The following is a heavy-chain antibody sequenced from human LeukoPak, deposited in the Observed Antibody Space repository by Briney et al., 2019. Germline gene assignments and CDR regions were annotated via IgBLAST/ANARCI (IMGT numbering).Heavy chain of an antibody. D-gene: IGHD6-13*01. Sequence: SETLSPTCTVSGGSISSYYWSWIRQPPGKGLEWIGYVYYTGSTDYNPSLKSRVTMSVDTSKNQFSLNLSSVTAADTAVYYCARQDHNSRWYGYWYFDLWGRGTLVTVSS. V-gene: IGHV4-59*08. CDR2: VYYTGST. J-gene: IGHJ2*01. CDR1: GGSISSYY. CDR3: ARQDHNSRWYGYWYFDL.